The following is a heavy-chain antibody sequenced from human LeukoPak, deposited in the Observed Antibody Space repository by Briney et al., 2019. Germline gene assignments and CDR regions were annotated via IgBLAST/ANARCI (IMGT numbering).Heavy chain of an antibody. Sequence: ASVKVSCKASGYTVTSYYMHWVRQAPGQGLEWMGIINPSGGSTSYAQEFQGRVTMTRDTSTSTVYMELSSLISEDPAVYYCASLISATTQDFDYRGQGTLVTVSS. CDR3: ASLISATTQDFDY. CDR2: INPSGGST. D-gene: IGHD1-7*01. J-gene: IGHJ4*02. CDR1: GYTVTSYY. V-gene: IGHV1-46*01.